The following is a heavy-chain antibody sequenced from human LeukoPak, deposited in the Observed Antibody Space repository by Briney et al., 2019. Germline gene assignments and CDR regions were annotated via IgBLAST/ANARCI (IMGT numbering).Heavy chain of an antibody. V-gene: IGHV3-23*01. J-gene: IGHJ4*02. CDR3: ADYGVSGVRNNFY. Sequence: GGPLRLSCAASGLAFSSYAMSWVRQAPGKGLEWVSTISVASNTFYADSVKGRFTISRDNSKNTVYLQMTSLRADDTAVYYCADYGVSGVRNNFYWGQGTLVTVSS. CDR1: GLAFSSYA. D-gene: IGHD3-3*01. CDR2: ISVASNT.